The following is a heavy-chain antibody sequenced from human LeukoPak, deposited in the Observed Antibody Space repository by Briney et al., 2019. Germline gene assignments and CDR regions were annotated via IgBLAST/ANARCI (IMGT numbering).Heavy chain of an antibody. Sequence: SETLSHTCTVSGGSISSYYWSWIRQPPWKGLEWIGYIYYSGSTNYNPSLKSRVTISVDTSKNQFSLKLSSVTAADTAVYYCARAYSSGPDLDYWGQGTLVTVSS. J-gene: IGHJ4*02. CDR1: GGSISSYY. V-gene: IGHV4-59*12. CDR2: IYYSGST. CDR3: ARAYSSGPDLDY. D-gene: IGHD6-19*01.